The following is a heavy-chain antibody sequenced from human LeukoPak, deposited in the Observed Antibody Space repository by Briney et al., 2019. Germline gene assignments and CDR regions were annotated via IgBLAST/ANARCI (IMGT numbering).Heavy chain of an antibody. D-gene: IGHD5-12*01. J-gene: IGHJ5*02. CDR2: IRFDGSNK. Sequence: PGGSLRLSCAASGFTFSNYGVHWVRQAPGKGLEWVSFIRFDGSNKYYADSVKGRFTISRDNAKNSLYLQMNSLRAEDTAVYYCARDEGYSKGSSWFDPWGQGTLVTVSS. CDR3: ARDEGYSKGSSWFDP. V-gene: IGHV3-30*02. CDR1: GFTFSNYG.